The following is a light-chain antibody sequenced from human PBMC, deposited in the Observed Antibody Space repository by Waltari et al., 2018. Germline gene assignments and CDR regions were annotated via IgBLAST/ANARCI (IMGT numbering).Light chain of an antibody. Sequence: EKVMTQSPATLSVSPGERATLSCRASQSVSSNLAWYQQKPGQAPRLLIYGASTRATGIPARFSGSGSGTEFTLTISSLQSEDFAVYYCQQYNNWPLTFGGGTTVEIK. V-gene: IGKV3-15*01. CDR2: GAS. CDR1: QSVSSN. J-gene: IGKJ4*01. CDR3: QQYNNWPLT.